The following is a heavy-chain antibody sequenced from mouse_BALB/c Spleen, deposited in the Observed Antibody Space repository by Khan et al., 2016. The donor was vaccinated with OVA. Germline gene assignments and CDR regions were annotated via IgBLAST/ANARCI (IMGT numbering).Heavy chain of an antibody. CDR3: TRSGIGSFAF. D-gene: IGHD2-14*01. CDR1: GYTFTDYY. CDR2: IYPGNGNT. Sequence: QVQLQQSGAELARPGASVKLSCKASGYTFTDYYINWVKQRPGQGLEWIGYIYPGNGNTYYTDNFKGKAILTADNSSSTTFVHLSNLKSENSAVEFCTRSGIGSFAFWGQGTLVTVSS. V-gene: IGHV1-77*01. J-gene: IGHJ3*01.